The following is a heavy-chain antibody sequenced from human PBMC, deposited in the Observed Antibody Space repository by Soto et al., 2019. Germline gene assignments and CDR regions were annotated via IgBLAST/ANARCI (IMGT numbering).Heavy chain of an antibody. CDR2: IYYTGST. V-gene: IGHV4-59*11. J-gene: IGHJ6*03. D-gene: IGHD2-2*01. Sequence: PSETLSLTCTVSGGSINNHYWSWIRQPPGKGLEWIGYIYYTGSTNYNPSLKSRVTMSVDTSKNQVSLKLSSVTAADTAVYYCARGPRSCSSTSCYARGGNYYYYYMDVWGKGTTVTVSS. CDR3: ARGPRSCSSTSCYARGGNYYYYYMDV. CDR1: GGSINNHY.